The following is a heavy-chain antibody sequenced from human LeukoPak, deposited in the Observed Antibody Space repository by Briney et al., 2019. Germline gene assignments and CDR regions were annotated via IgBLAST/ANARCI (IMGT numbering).Heavy chain of an antibody. D-gene: IGHD3-22*01. V-gene: IGHV3-23*01. CDR2: ISGSGGST. J-gene: IGHJ4*02. Sequence: GGSLRLSCAASGLTFSSYAMSWVRQAPGKGLEWVSAISGSGGSTYYADSVKGRVTISRDNSKNTLYLQMNSLRAEDTAVYYCAKPANYDSSGYYGGFDYWGQGTLVTVSS. CDR1: GLTFSSYA. CDR3: AKPANYDSSGYYGGFDY.